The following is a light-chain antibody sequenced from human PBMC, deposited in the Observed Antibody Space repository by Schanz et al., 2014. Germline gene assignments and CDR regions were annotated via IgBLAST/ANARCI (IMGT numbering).Light chain of an antibody. CDR1: SSDVGGYNY. Sequence: QSALTQPPSASGSPGQSVTISCTGTSSDVGGYNYVSWYQRHPGKAPKLMIYEVSKRPSGVPDRFSGSKSGNTASLTVSGLQTEDEADYYCSSYAGSIYVFGTGTKLTVL. V-gene: IGLV2-8*01. CDR3: SSYAGSIYV. CDR2: EVS. J-gene: IGLJ1*01.